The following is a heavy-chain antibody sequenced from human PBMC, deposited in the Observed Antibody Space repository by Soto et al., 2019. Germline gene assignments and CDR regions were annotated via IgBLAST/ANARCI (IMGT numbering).Heavy chain of an antibody. CDR1: GGSISSGCYY. V-gene: IGHV4-31*03. CDR2: IYYSGST. J-gene: IGHJ6*02. D-gene: IGHD2-15*01. Sequence: SETLSLTCTVSGGSISSGCYYWSWIRQHPGKGLEWIGYIYYSGSTYYNPSLKSRVTISVDTSKNQFSLKLSSVTAADTAVYYCARDDGCSGGSCYYYGMDVWGQGTTVTFSS. CDR3: ARDDGCSGGSCYYYGMDV.